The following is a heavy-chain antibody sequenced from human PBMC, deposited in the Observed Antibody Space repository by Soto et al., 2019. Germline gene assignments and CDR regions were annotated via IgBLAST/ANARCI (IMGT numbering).Heavy chain of an antibody. CDR2: ISGSGGST. V-gene: IGHV3-23*01. J-gene: IGHJ6*02. CDR3: ATSLFGVVIEWLDYYYGMDV. Sequence: GGSLRLSCAASGFTFSSYAMSWVRQAPGKGLEWVSAISGSGGSTYYADSVKGRFTISRDNSKNTLYLQMNSLRAEDTAVYYCATSLFGVVIEWLDYYYGMDVWGQGTTVTVSS. D-gene: IGHD3-3*01. CDR1: GFTFSSYA.